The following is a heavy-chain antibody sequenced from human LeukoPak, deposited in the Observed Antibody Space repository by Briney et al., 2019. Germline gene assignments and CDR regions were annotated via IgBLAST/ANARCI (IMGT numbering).Heavy chain of an antibody. V-gene: IGHV1-18*01. CDR3: ARDVRRLQLSTYVFDF. Sequence: ASVRVSCTASGYAFTSYGISWVRQAPGQGLEWMGWISSHTGDTRYAQRFQDRVTMTTDISTTTAYLDLRSLRFDDTAVCYCARDVRRLQLSTYVFDFWGQGTLVSVSS. J-gene: IGHJ4*02. CDR2: ISSHTGDT. CDR1: GYAFTSYG. D-gene: IGHD4-17*01.